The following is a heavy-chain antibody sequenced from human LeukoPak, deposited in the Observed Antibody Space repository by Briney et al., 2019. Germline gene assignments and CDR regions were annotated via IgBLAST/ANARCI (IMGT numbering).Heavy chain of an antibody. CDR2: ISTSGSTI. Sequence: GGSLRLSCAASGFTFSSYEMNWVRQAPGKGLEWVSFISTSGSTIYYAESVRGRFTISRDNAKNSLYLQMNSLRAEDTALYYCARYYGSGSSNYWGQGTLVTVSS. J-gene: IGHJ4*02. V-gene: IGHV3-48*03. D-gene: IGHD3-10*01. CDR3: ARYYGSGSSNY. CDR1: GFTFSSYE.